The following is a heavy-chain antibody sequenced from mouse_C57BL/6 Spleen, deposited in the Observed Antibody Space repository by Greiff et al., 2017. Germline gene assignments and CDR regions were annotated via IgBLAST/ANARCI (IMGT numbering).Heavy chain of an antibody. CDR3: ARHEKILRSYWYFDV. CDR1: GFTFSSYG. V-gene: IGHV5-6*01. J-gene: IGHJ1*03. D-gene: IGHD1-1*01. Sequence: EVQGVESGGDLVKPGGSLKLSCAASGFTFSSYGMSWVRQTPDKRLEWVATISSGGSYTYYPDSVKGRFTISRDNAKNTLYLQMSSLKSEDTAMXYCARHEKILRSYWYFDVWGTGTTVTVSS. CDR2: ISSGGSYT.